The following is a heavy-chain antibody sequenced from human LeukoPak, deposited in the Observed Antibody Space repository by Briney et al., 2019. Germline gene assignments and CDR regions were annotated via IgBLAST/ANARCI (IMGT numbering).Heavy chain of an antibody. D-gene: IGHD3-10*01. CDR1: GYTFTSYA. Sequence: ASVKVSCKASGYTFTSYAMHWVRQAPGQRLEWMGWINAGNGNTKYSQKFQGRVTITRDTSASTAYMELSSLRSEDTAVYYCARDLQYYYGSGSHDDYWGQGTLVTVSS. CDR2: INAGNGNT. CDR3: ARDLQYYYGSGSHDDY. J-gene: IGHJ4*02. V-gene: IGHV1-3*01.